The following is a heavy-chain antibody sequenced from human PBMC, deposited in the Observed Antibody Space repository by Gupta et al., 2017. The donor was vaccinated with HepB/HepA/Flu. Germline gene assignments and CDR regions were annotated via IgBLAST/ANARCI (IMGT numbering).Heavy chain of an antibody. CDR1: GGSFSGYY. D-gene: IGHD3-3*01. CDR3: ARGCVVTIVGGVIHRNWFDP. CDR2: INHSGST. Sequence: QVQLQQWGAGLLKPSETLSLTCAVYGGSFSGYYWSWIRQPPGKGLEWIGEINHSGSTNYNPSLKSRVTISVDTSKNQFSLKLSSVTAADTAVYYCARGCVVTIVGGVIHRNWFDPWGQGTLVTVSS. J-gene: IGHJ5*02. V-gene: IGHV4-34*01.